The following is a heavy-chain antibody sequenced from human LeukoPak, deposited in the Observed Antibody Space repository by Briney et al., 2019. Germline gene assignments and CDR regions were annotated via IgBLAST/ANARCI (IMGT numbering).Heavy chain of an antibody. Sequence: SETLSLTCTVSGGSISSGSYYWSWIRQPAGKGLEWIGRIYTSGSTNYNPSLKSRVTISVDTSKNQFSLKLSSVTAADTAVYYCARDLAAIRWSWFDPWGQGTLVTVSS. V-gene: IGHV4-61*02. CDR1: GGSISSGSYY. J-gene: IGHJ5*02. CDR3: ARDLAAIRWSWFDP. D-gene: IGHD2-2*02. CDR2: IYTSGST.